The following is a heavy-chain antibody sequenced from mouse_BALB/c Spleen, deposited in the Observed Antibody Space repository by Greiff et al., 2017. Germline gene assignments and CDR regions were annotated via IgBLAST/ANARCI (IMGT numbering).Heavy chain of an antibody. V-gene: IGHV5-4*02. CDR2: ISDGGSYT. J-gene: IGHJ4*01. CDR3: ARAAYYGRRGAMDY. D-gene: IGHD2-10*01. CDR1: GFTFSDYY. Sequence: EVMLVESGGGLVKPGGSLKLSCAASGFTFSDYYMYWVRQTPEKRLEWVANISDGGSYTYYPDSVKGRFTISRDNAKNNLYLQMSSLKSEDTAMYYCARAAYYGRRGAMDYWGQGTSVTVSS.